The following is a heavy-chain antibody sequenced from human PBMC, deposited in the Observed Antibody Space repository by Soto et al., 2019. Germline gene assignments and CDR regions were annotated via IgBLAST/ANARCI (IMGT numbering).Heavy chain of an antibody. D-gene: IGHD6-25*01. V-gene: IGHV1-8*01. Sequence: QVQLVQSGAEVKKPGASVKVSCKASGYTFTSYDINWVRQATGQGLEWMGWMNPNSGNTGYAQKFQGRVTMTRNTSISTASMVLSSLRSEDTAVYYCARELYSNGRFDPWGQGTLVTVSS. CDR1: GYTFTSYD. CDR2: MNPNSGNT. J-gene: IGHJ5*02. CDR3: ARELYSNGRFDP.